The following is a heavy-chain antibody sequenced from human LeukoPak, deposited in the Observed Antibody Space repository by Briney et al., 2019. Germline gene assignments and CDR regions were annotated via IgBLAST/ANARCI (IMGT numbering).Heavy chain of an antibody. D-gene: IGHD5-24*01. CDR2: IYYSGST. CDR3: ARVRDATITLGELDY. J-gene: IGHJ4*02. CDR1: GGSISSYY. V-gene: IGHV4-59*01. Sequence: PSETLSLTCTVSGGSISSYYWSWIRQPPGKGLEWIGYIYYSGSTNYNPSLKSRVTISVDTSKNQFSLKLSSVTAADTAVYYCARVRDATITLGELDYWGQGTLVTVSS.